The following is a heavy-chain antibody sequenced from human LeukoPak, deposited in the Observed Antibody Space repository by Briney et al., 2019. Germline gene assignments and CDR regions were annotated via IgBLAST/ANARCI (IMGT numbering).Heavy chain of an antibody. CDR3: AKGSPCYDILTGYYPYPDAFDI. J-gene: IGHJ3*02. V-gene: IGHV3-23*01. CDR2: ISGSGGST. CDR1: GFTFSSYA. Sequence: PGGSLRLSCAASGFTFSSYAMSWVRQAPGKGLEWVSAISGSGGSTYYADSVKGRFTISRDNSKNTLYLQMNSLRAEDTAVYYCAKGSPCYDILTGYYPYPDAFDIWGQGTMVTVSS. D-gene: IGHD3-9*01.